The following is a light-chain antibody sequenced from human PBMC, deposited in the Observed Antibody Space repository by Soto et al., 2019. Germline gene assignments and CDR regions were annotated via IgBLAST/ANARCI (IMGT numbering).Light chain of an antibody. J-gene: IGKJ4*01. V-gene: IGKV1-39*01. CDR2: AAS. Sequence: DIQMTQSPSSLSASVGDRVTITCRASQSISSYLNWYQQKPGKAPKLLIYAASSLQSGVPSRFSGSGSRTDFTLTISSLQPEDFATYYGQQSYSTPLTFGGGTKVEIK. CDR1: QSISSY. CDR3: QQSYSTPLT.